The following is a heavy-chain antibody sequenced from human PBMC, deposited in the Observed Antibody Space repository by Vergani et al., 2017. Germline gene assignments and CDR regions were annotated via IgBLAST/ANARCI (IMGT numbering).Heavy chain of an antibody. J-gene: IGHJ5*02. Sequence: QVQLVQSGAEVKKPGASVKVSCKASGYTFTSYYMHWVRQAPGQGLEWMGIINPSGGSTSYAQKFQGRVTITADKSTSTAYMELSSLRSEDTAVYYCARDSGCCSGGSCYSCGWFDPWGQGTLVTVSS. V-gene: IGHV1-46*01. D-gene: IGHD2-15*01. CDR3: ARDSGCCSGGSCYSCGWFDP. CDR1: GYTFTSYY. CDR2: INPSGGST.